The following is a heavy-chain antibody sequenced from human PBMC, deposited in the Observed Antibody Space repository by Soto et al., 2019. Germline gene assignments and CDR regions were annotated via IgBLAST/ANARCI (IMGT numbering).Heavy chain of an antibody. J-gene: IGHJ5*02. Sequence: QVQLQQWGAGLLKPSETLSLTCAVYGGSFRGYYWSWIRQPPGKGLEWIGKINHSGSTNYNPSLKSRVTISVDTSKNQFSLKLSSVTAADTAVYYCARLSIRYYDFWSGYYNGWFDPWGQGTLVTVSS. CDR1: GGSFRGYY. CDR2: INHSGST. V-gene: IGHV4-34*01. D-gene: IGHD3-3*01. CDR3: ARLSIRYYDFWSGYYNGWFDP.